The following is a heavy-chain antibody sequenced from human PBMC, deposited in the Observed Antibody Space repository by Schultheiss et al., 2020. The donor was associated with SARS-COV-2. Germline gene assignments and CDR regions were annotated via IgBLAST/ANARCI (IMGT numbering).Heavy chain of an antibody. Sequence: SETLSLTCTVSGGSISSGDYYWSWIRQPAGKGLEWIGRIYTSGSTNYNPSLKSRVTISVDTSKNQFSLKLSSVTAADTAVYYCARGAVGAFYYYYGMDVWGQGTTVTVSS. J-gene: IGHJ6*02. CDR3: ARGAVGAFYYYYGMDV. CDR1: GGSISSGDYY. D-gene: IGHD3-16*01. V-gene: IGHV4-61*02. CDR2: IYTSGST.